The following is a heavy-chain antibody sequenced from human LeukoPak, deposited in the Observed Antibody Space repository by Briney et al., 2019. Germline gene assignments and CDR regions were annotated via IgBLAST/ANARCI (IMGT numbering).Heavy chain of an antibody. D-gene: IGHD3-10*01. CDR1: RXTFSNYG. CDR3: ARDRGNSHFDY. J-gene: IGHJ4*02. Sequence: PGRSLRLSCSASRXTFSNYGMHWVRQAPGKGLQWVAFIWFDGSNKYYADSVKGRFTISRDNSKNTLYLQINSLRAEDTAVYYCARDRGNSHFDYWGQGTLVTVSS. V-gene: IGHV3-33*01. CDR2: IWFDGSNK.